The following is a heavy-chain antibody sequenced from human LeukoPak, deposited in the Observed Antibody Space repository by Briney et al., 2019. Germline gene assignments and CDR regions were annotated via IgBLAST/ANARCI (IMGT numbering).Heavy chain of an antibody. D-gene: IGHD3-9*01. J-gene: IGHJ4*02. CDR1: GYTFNSYY. CDR3: ARDLTQTTIKPLYYFDY. CDR2: INPSGGST. Sequence: ASVKVSCKASGYTFNSYYMHWVRQAPGQGLEWMGIINPSGGSTSYAQKFQGRVTMTRDTSTSTVYMELSSLRSEDTAVYYCARDLTQTTIKPLYYFDYWGQGTLVTVSS. V-gene: IGHV1-46*02.